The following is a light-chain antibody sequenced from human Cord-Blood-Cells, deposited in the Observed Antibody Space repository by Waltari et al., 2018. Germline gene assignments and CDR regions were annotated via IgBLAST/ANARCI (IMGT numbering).Light chain of an antibody. CDR3: QSYDSSLSGSVV. V-gene: IGLV1-40*01. J-gene: IGLJ2*01. Sequence: QSVLTQPPSVSGAPGPRVTIPCTGSSSHIGAGYDVHWYQQLPGTAPKLLIYGNSNRPSGVPDRFSGSKSGTAASLAITGLQAEDEADYYCQSYDSSLSGSVVFGGGTKLTVL. CDR1: SSHIGAGYD. CDR2: GNS.